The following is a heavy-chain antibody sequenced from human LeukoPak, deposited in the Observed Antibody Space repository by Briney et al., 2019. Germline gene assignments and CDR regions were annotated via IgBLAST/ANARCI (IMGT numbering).Heavy chain of an antibody. J-gene: IGHJ4*02. Sequence: PGGSLRLSCVASGFTVSSNYMSWVRQAPGKGLEWVSVINSGGSTYYADSVKGRFTISRDNSKNTLYLQMNNLRVEDTAVYYCARSLYNWNYGTLDHWGQGTLITVSS. CDR1: GFTVSSNY. CDR2: INSGGST. D-gene: IGHD1-7*01. V-gene: IGHV3-53*01. CDR3: ARSLYNWNYGTLDH.